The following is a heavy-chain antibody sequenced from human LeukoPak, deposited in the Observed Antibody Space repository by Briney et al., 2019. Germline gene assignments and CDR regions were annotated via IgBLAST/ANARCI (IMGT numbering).Heavy chain of an antibody. CDR2: INHNGNVN. V-gene: IGHV3-7*03. J-gene: IGHJ6*02. D-gene: IGHD3-16*01. CDR3: ARGGGLDV. CDR1: GFTFNTYA. Sequence: GGSLRLSCAASGFTFNTYAMSWVRQAPGKGLEWVASINHNGNVNYYVDSVKGRFTISRDNAKNSLYLQMSNLRAEDTAVYFCARGGGLDVWGQGATVTVSS.